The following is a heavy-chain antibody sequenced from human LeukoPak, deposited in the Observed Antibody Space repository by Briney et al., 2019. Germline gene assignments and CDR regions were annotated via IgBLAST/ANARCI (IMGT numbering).Heavy chain of an antibody. J-gene: IGHJ4*02. CDR3: ARRQKCPPGVTTGKKRWLQSGYFDY. Sequence: ASVTVSCTTSGYTFPSFGITWIRQVTGQGLEWMGWITAYNGNTNYAQKFQDRVSMTTDSSTTTAYMALRGLRSDDTAVYSCARRQKCPPGVTTGKKRWLQSGYFDYWGQGTLVTVSS. V-gene: IGHV1-18*01. CDR2: ITAYNGNT. CDR1: GYTFPSFG. D-gene: IGHD5-24*01.